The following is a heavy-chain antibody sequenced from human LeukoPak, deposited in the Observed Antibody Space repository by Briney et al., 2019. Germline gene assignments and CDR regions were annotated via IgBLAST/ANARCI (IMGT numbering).Heavy chain of an antibody. J-gene: IGHJ5*02. CDR1: GLSFGNYW. Sequence: GGSLRLSCVASGLSFGNYWMDWVRQAPGKGLEWVGNIKQDGSEKYYVASVKGRFTTSRDNAKNSLYLDMNSLRVEDTAIYYCTRDFDPWGQGTLVTVSS. CDR3: TRDFDP. V-gene: IGHV3-7*01. CDR2: IKQDGSEK.